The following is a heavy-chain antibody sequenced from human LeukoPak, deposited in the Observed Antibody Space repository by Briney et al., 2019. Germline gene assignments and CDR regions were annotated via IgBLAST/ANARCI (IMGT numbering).Heavy chain of an antibody. V-gene: IGHV4-59*01. CDR2: IYYSGST. CDR3: ARAVVPAAGYFYYYYMDV. Sequence: SETLSLTCTVSGGSISSYYWSWIRQPPGKGLEWIGYIYYSGSTNYNPSLKSRVTISVDTSKNQFSLKLSSVTAADTAVYYCARAVVPAAGYFYYYYMDVWGKGTTVTVSS. D-gene: IGHD2-2*01. CDR1: GGSISSYY. J-gene: IGHJ6*03.